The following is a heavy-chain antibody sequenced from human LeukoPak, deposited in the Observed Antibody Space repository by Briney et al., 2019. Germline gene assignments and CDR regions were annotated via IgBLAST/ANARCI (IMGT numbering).Heavy chain of an antibody. J-gene: IGHJ5*02. V-gene: IGHV1-18*01. Sequence: ASVKVSCKASGYTFTSYGISWVRQAPGQGLEGMGWISAYNGNTNYTQKLQCRVTMTTDTSTSTAYMELRSLRSDDTAVYYCARVDDILTGYYHWGQGTLVTVSS. CDR1: GYTFTSYG. D-gene: IGHD3-9*01. CDR2: ISAYNGNT. CDR3: ARVDDILTGYYH.